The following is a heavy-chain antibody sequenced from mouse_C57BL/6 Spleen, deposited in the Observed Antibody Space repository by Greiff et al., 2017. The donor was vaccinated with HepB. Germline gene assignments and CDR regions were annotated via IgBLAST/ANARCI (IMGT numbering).Heavy chain of an antibody. CDR2: IWSGGST. D-gene: IGHD2-5*01. J-gene: IGHJ4*01. CDR1: GFSLTSYG. CDR3: ARRYSNYGDAMDY. V-gene: IGHV2-2*01. Sequence: VKLVESGPGLVQPSQSLSITCTVSGFSLTSYGVHWVRQSPGKGLEWLGVIWSGGSTDYNAAFISRLSISKDNSKSQVFFKMNSLRADDTAIYYCARRYSNYGDAMDYWGQGTSVTVSS.